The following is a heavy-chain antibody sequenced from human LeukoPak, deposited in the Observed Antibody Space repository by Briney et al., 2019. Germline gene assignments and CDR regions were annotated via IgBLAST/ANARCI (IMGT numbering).Heavy chain of an antibody. CDR3: ASGRRGYSGYDYFDY. V-gene: IGHV4-31*03. J-gene: IGHJ4*02. D-gene: IGHD5-12*01. Sequence: SQTLSLTCTVSGGSISSGGYYWSWIRQHPGKGLEWIGYTYYSGSTYYNPSLKSRVTISVDTSKNQFSLKLSSVTAADTAVYYCASGRRGYSGYDYFDYWGQGTLVTVSS. CDR1: GGSISSGGYY. CDR2: TYYSGST.